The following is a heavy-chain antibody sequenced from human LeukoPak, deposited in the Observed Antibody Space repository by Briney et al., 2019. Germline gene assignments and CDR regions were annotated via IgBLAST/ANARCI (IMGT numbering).Heavy chain of an antibody. CDR2: INTNTGNP. CDR1: GYTFTSYY. CDR3: ARDWGPRLGGYSANRFDY. Sequence: ASVKVSCKASGYTFTSYYMHWVRQAPGQGLEWMGWINTNTGNPTYAQGFTGRFVFSLDTSVSTAYLQISSLKAEDTAVYYCARDWGPRLGGYSANRFDYWGQGTLVTVSS. J-gene: IGHJ4*02. V-gene: IGHV7-4-1*02. D-gene: IGHD3-16*01.